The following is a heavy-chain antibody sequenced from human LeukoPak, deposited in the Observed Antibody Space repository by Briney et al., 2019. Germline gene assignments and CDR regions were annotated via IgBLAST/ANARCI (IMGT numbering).Heavy chain of an antibody. V-gene: IGHV4-39*01. D-gene: IGHD4-17*01. Sequence: SDTLSLTCTVSGGSISSSSYFWGWIRQPPGKGLEWIGSIFYSGSTCYNPSLNSRVTISIDTSKNQFSLRLSSVTAADTAVYYCARQMNTVTADYWGQGTLVTVSS. CDR3: ARQMNTVTADY. CDR1: GGSISSSSYF. J-gene: IGHJ4*02. CDR2: IFYSGST.